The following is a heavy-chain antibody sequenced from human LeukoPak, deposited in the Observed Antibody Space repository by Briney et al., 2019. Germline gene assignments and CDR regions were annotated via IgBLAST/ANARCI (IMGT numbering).Heavy chain of an antibody. CDR3: ASDGLYSARWYEFDY. CDR1: GYTLTGFC. D-gene: IGHD6-13*01. J-gene: IGHJ4*02. Sequence: GASVKVSCKASGYTLTGFCIHFVRQAPGQGLEWMGRINPRSGGTTYSQQFQGRVTMTRDTSISAAYMELSSLRSDDTAVYYCASDGLYSARWYEFDYWGQGTLVTVSP. CDR2: INPRSGGT. V-gene: IGHV1-2*06.